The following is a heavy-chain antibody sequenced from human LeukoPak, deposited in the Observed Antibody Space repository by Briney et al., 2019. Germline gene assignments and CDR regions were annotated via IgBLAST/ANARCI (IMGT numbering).Heavy chain of an antibody. D-gene: IGHD2-8*01. CDR2: ISEDGSIT. Sequence: GGSLRLSCAASGFTFSRDWMHWARQAPGKGPDWFSRISEDGSITTYADSVQGRFTISRDNAKSTMFLQMNSLRAEDTAVYFCARRFYQTNVYDRHFDHWGQGILVTVSS. V-gene: IGHV3-74*03. CDR1: GFTFSRDW. J-gene: IGHJ4*02. CDR3: ARRFYQTNVYDRHFDH.